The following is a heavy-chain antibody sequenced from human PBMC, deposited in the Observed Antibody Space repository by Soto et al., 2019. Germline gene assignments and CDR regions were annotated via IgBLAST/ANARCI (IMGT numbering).Heavy chain of an antibody. V-gene: IGHV3-11*01. D-gene: IGHD6-25*01. CDR1: GFRFNDYY. Sequence: QVQLVESGGGLVKPGGSLRLSCAAAGFRFNDYYMTWIRQAPGKGLEWVSYISSGASTIYHAHSVKGRFTISRDNAKNSLYLQMNSLRAEDTAVYYCATSSGALAASFPYYFDYWGQGTLVTVSS. CDR2: ISSGASTI. CDR3: ATSSGALAASFPYYFDY. J-gene: IGHJ4*02.